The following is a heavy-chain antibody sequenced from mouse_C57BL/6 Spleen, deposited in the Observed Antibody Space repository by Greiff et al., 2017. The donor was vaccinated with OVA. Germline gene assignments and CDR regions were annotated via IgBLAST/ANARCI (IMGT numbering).Heavy chain of an antibody. V-gene: IGHV1-50*01. J-gene: IGHJ2*01. CDR1: GYTFTSYW. Sequence: QVQLQQPGAELVKPGASVKLSCKASGYTFTSYWMQWVKQRPGQGLEWIGEIDPSDSYTNYNQKFKGKATLTVDTSSSTAYMQLSSLTSEDSAVYYCARGAYYSNYVMDFDYWGQGTTLTVSS. CDR2: IDPSDSYT. CDR3: ARGAYYSNYVMDFDY. D-gene: IGHD2-5*01.